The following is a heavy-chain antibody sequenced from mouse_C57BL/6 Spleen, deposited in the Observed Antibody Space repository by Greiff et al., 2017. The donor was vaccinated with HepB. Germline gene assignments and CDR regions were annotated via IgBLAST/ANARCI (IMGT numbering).Heavy chain of an antibody. CDR2: IYPRSGNT. J-gene: IGHJ2*01. CDR1: GYTFTSYG. Sequence: VQVVESGAELARPGASVKLSCKASGYTFTSYGISWVKQRTGQGLEWIGEIYPRSGNTYYNEKFKGKATLTADKSSSTAYMELRSLTSEDSAVYFCARNGTFYYFDYWGQGTTLTVSS. CDR3: ARNGTFYYFDY. V-gene: IGHV1-81*01.